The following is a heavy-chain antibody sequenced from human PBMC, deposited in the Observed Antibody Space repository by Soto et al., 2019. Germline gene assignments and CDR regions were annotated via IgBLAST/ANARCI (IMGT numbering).Heavy chain of an antibody. CDR3: ARVRITMVRGVMGTLYYYYYGMDV. D-gene: IGHD3-10*01. J-gene: IGHJ6*02. CDR1: GGSFSGYY. Sequence: PSETLSLTCAVYGGSFSGYYWSWIRQPPGKGLEWIGEINHSGSTNYNPSLKSRVTISVDTSKNQFSLKLSPVTAADTAVYYCARVRITMVRGVMGTLYYYYYGMDVWGQGTTVTV. V-gene: IGHV4-34*01. CDR2: INHSGST.